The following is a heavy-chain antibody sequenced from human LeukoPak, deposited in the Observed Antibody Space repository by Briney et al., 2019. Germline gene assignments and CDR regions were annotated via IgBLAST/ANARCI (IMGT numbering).Heavy chain of an antibody. CDR1: GFTVSSNY. CDR2: IYSGGST. CDR3: AKVATLVATILHPFDY. J-gene: IGHJ4*02. Sequence: PGGSLRLSCAASGFTVSSNYMSWVRQAPGKGLEWVSIIYSGGSTYYADSVKGRFTISRDNSKNTLYLQMNSLRAEDTAVYYCAKVATLVATILHPFDYWGQGTLVTVSS. V-gene: IGHV3-53*01. D-gene: IGHD5-12*01.